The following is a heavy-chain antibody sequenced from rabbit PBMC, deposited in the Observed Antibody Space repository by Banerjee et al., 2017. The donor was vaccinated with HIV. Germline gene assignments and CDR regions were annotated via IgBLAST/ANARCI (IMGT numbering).Heavy chain of an antibody. J-gene: IGHJ4*01. Sequence: QEQLEESGGDLVKPEGSLTLTCTASGLDFSSSYWICWVRQAPGKGLEWIACINTNSGNAVYASWAKGRFTISKTSSTTVTLQMTSLTAADTATYFCLRDTADYGDYVYDYFNLWGQGTLVTVS. V-gene: IGHV1S45*01. CDR3: LRDTADYGDYVYDYFNL. CDR1: GLDFSSSYW. D-gene: IGHD2-1*01. CDR2: INTNSGNA.